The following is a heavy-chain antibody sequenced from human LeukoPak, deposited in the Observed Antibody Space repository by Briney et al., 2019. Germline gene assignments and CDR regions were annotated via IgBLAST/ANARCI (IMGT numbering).Heavy chain of an antibody. CDR3: ARDRYYDFWSGFNYYYGMDV. V-gene: IGHV4-59*01. CDR2: IYYSGST. Sequence: PSETLSLTCTVSGGSISSYYWSWIRQPPGKGLEWIGYIYYSGSTNYNPSLKSRVTISVDTSKNQSSLKLSSVTAADTAVYYCARDRYYDFWSGFNYYYGMDVWGQGTTVTVSS. D-gene: IGHD3-3*01. CDR1: GGSISSYY. J-gene: IGHJ6*02.